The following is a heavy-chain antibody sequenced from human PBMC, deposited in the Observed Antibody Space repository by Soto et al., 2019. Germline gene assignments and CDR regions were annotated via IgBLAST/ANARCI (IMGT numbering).Heavy chain of an antibody. CDR1: GGSFSGYY. J-gene: IGHJ6*02. V-gene: IGHV4-34*01. D-gene: IGHD3-3*01. CDR3: ARALEEYYDFWSGYPSYYYYYGMDV. Sequence: SETLSLTCAVYGGSFSGYYWSWIRQPPGKGLEWIGEINHSGSTNYNPSLKSRVTISVDTSKNQFSLKLSSVTAADTAVFYCARALEEYYDFWSGYPSYYYYYGMDVWGQGTTVTVSS. CDR2: INHSGST.